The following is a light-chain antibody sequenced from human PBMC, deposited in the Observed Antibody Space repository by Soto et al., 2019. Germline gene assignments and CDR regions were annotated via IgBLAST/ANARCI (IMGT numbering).Light chain of an antibody. CDR1: QSLLHSNGYNY. CDR2: LGS. J-gene: IGKJ1*01. Sequence: DIVMTQSPLSLPVTPGEPASISCRSSQSLLHSNGYNYLDWYLQKPGQSPQLLIYLGSNRASGVFDRFSGSASGRDFTLKISRVEAEDFGVYYCMHALQTPAFGQGTKVEFK. V-gene: IGKV2-28*01. CDR3: MHALQTPA.